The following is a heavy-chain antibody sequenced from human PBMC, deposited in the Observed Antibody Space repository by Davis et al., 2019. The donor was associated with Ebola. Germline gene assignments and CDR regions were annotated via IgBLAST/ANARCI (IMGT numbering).Heavy chain of an antibody. CDR1: GFTFSSYW. D-gene: IGHD3-3*01. CDR3: AREGHYDFWSGYDY. J-gene: IGHJ4*02. CDR2: INSDGSST. Sequence: GESLKISCAASGFTFSSYWMHWVRQAPGKGLVWVSRINSDGSSTSYADSVKGRFTISRDNAKNTLYLQMNSLRAEDTAVYYCAREGHYDFWSGYDYWGQGTLVTVSS. V-gene: IGHV3-74*01.